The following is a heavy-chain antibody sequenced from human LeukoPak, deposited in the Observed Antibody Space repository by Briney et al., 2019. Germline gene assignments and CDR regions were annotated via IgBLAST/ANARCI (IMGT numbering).Heavy chain of an antibody. CDR1: GGSISSYY. Sequence: SETLPLTCTVSGGSISSYYWSWIRQPPGKGLEWIGYIYYSGSTNYNPSLKSRVTISVDTSKNQFSLKLSSVTAADTAVYYCARVPTYYDYVWGSYRSGYFDYWDQGTLVTVSS. CDR3: ARVPTYYDYVWGSYRSGYFDY. V-gene: IGHV4-59*01. D-gene: IGHD3-16*02. J-gene: IGHJ4*02. CDR2: IYYSGST.